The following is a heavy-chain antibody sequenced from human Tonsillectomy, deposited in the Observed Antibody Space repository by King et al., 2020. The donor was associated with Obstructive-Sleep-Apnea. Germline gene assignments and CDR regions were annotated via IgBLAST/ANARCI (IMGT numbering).Heavy chain of an antibody. CDR2: INWNSDTI. CDR1: GFTFDDYA. Sequence: VQLVESGGGLVQPGRSLRLSCAASGFTFDDYAMHWVRQAPGKGLEWVSGINWNSDTINYADSVKGRFTISRDNAKNSLYLQMNSLRVEDTALYYCAKDLGHGGPGLVTLFDYWGQGTLITVSS. D-gene: IGHD6-19*01. V-gene: IGHV3-9*01. J-gene: IGHJ4*02. CDR3: AKDLGHGGPGLVTLFDY.